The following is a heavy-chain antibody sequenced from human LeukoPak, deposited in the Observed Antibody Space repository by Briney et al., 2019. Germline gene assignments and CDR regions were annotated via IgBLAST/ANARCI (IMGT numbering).Heavy chain of an antibody. Sequence: GGSLRLSCAASGFTFSSYGMSWVRQAPGKGLEWVSTISGNGGSTYYADSVKGRFTISRDNSKNTLYLQMNSLRAEDTAVYYCAKGGLNYYDSSGPIIWGQGTLVTVSS. D-gene: IGHD3-22*01. CDR2: ISGNGGST. J-gene: IGHJ4*02. CDR3: AKGGLNYYDSSGPII. V-gene: IGHV3-23*01. CDR1: GFTFSSYG.